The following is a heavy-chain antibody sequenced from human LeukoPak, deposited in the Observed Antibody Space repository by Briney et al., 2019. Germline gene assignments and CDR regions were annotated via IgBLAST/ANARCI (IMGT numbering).Heavy chain of an antibody. CDR2: ISSSSSYI. V-gene: IGHV3-21*01. D-gene: IGHD2-15*01. Sequence: GGSLRLSCAASGFTFSSYSMNWVRQAPGKGLEWVSSISSSSSYINYADSVKGRFTISRDNGRTSLYLQMNSLRAEDTAVYYCARRYCSGGSCYSGSDYWGQGTLVTVSS. CDR1: GFTFSSYS. J-gene: IGHJ4*02. CDR3: ARRYCSGGSCYSGSDY.